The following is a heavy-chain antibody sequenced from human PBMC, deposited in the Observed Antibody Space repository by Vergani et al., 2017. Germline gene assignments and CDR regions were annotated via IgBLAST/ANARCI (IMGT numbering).Heavy chain of an antibody. CDR1: GFTFSDYY. D-gene: IGHD5-12*01. Sequence: VQLVESGGVVVQPGGSLRLSCAASGFTFSDYYMSWIRQAPGKGLEWVSYISSSSSYTNYADSVKGRFTISRDNAKNSLYLQMNSLRAEDTAVYYCARGLDIVATIFYYWGQGTLVTVSS. CDR2: ISSSSSYT. J-gene: IGHJ4*02. V-gene: IGHV3-11*05. CDR3: ARGLDIVATIFYY.